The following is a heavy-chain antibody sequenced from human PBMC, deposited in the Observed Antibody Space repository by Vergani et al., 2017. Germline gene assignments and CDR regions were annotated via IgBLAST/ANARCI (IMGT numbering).Heavy chain of an antibody. J-gene: IGHJ4*02. CDR3: ATLPYYSGSPYYFDY. Sequence: EVQLVESGGGLVQPGGSLRLSCAASGFTFSSYSMNWVRQAPGKGLEWVSYISSSSSTIYYADSVKGRFTISRDNAKNSLYLQMNSLRSEDTAVYYCATLPYYSGSPYYFDYWGQGTLVTVSS. CDR2: ISSSSSTI. V-gene: IGHV3-48*01. CDR1: GFTFSSYS. D-gene: IGHD1-26*01.